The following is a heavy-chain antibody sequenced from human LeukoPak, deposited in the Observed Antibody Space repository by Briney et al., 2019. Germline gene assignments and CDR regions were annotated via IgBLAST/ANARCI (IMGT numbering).Heavy chain of an antibody. CDR1: GYTFTSYG. CDR3: ARGLTIFPRWATAY. J-gene: IGHJ4*02. Sequence: GASVKVSCKASGYTFTSYGISWVRQAPGQGLEWMGWISAYNGNTNYAQKLQGRVTMTTDTSTSTAYMELRSLRSEDTAVYYCARGLTIFPRWATAYWGQGTLVTVSS. V-gene: IGHV1-18*01. D-gene: IGHD3-3*01. CDR2: ISAYNGNT.